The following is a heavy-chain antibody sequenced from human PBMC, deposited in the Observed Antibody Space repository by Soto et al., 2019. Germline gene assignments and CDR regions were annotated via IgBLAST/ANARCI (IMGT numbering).Heavy chain of an antibody. CDR2: IDPSDSYT. Sequence: GESLKISCNGSGYSFTSYWISWVRQMPGKGLEWMGRIDPSDSYTNYIPSFQGHVTISADKSISTAYLQWSSLKASDTDMYYCARDYYYGMDVWGQGTTVTVSS. V-gene: IGHV5-10-1*01. J-gene: IGHJ6*02. CDR1: GYSFTSYW. CDR3: ARDYYYGMDV.